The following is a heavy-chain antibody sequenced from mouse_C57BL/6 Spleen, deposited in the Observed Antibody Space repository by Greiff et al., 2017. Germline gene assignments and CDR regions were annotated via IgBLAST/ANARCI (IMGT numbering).Heavy chain of an antibody. V-gene: IGHV1-80*01. CDR3: ARYGDYDRGFDW. CDR2: IYPGDGDT. D-gene: IGHD2-4*01. J-gene: IGHJ3*02. CDR1: GYAFSSYW. Sequence: QVQLQQSGAEPVKPGASVKISCKASGYAFSSYWMNWVKQRPGKGLEWIGQIYPGDGDTNYNGKFKGKATLTADKSSSTAYMQLSSLTSEDSAVYFCARYGDYDRGFDWWGQGTLVTVSA.